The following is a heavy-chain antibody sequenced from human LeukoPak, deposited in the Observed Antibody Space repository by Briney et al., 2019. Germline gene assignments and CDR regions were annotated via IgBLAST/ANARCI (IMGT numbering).Heavy chain of an antibody. V-gene: IGHV1-8*01. Sequence: ASVKVCCKASGYTFTSYDINWVRQATGQGLEWMGWMNPNSGNTGYAQKFHGKVTMTRNTSITTAYMELSSLRSEDTAVYYCARFLEYCSGGSCYYYGMDVWGQGTTVTVSS. D-gene: IGHD2-15*01. CDR3: ARFLEYCSGGSCYYYGMDV. CDR1: GYTFTSYD. CDR2: MNPNSGNT. J-gene: IGHJ6*02.